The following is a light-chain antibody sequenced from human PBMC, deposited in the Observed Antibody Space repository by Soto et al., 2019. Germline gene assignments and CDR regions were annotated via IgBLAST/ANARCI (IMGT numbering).Light chain of an antibody. J-gene: IGKJ1*01. CDR2: AAS. Sequence: DIQMTQSPSSLSASVGDRVTITCRASQNINTYLNWYQQKPGKAPKLLIYAASDLRSWVPSRYSGSGSGTDFTLTISSLKTADWGTDYCPLSHCNPLIFGHRTQVEI. CDR1: QNINTY. V-gene: IGKV1-39*01. CDR3: PLSHCNPLI.